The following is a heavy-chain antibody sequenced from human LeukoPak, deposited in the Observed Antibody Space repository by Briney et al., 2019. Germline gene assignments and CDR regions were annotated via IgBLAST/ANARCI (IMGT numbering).Heavy chain of an antibody. Sequence: SSETLSLTCAVYGGSFSGYDMSWVRQAPGKGLEWVSYTSSSSSTIYYADSVKSRFTISRDNAKNSLYLQMNSLRAEDTAVYYCARLRYYGMDVWGQGTTVTVSS. J-gene: IGHJ6*02. CDR3: ARLRYYGMDV. CDR1: GGSFSGYD. CDR2: TSSSSSTI. V-gene: IGHV3-48*04.